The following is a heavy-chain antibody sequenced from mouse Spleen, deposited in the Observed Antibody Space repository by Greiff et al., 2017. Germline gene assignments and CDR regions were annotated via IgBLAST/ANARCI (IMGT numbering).Heavy chain of an antibody. CDR2: ISSGGSYT. V-gene: IGHV5-9-3*01. CDR3: ARRYYYVSGRYWYFGV. D-gene: IGHD1-1*01. CDR1: GFTFSSYA. Sequence: EVQLVESGGGLVKPGGSPKLSCAASGFTFSSYAMSWVRQTPEKRLEWVATISSGGSYTYYPDSVKGRFTISRDNAKNTLYLQMSSLRSEDTAMYYCARRYYYVSGRYWYFGVGGAGPTVTVPS. J-gene: IGHJ1*01.